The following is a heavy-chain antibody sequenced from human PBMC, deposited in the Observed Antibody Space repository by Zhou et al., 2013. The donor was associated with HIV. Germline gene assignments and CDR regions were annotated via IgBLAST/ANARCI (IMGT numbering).Heavy chain of an antibody. CDR3: ATIPHLTGSTVDMTAIGGGDY. CDR2: FDPEDVMT. J-gene: IGHJ4*02. D-gene: IGHD3-16*01. V-gene: IGHV1-24*01. Sequence: QVQLVQSGAEVKKPGTSVKVSCKVSGHSVRDLSMHWVRQSPEKGLEWLGGFDPEDVMTVYAQKFQGRVTLTQDASSDTAYMSMSGLTSDDTAVYYCATIPHLTGSTVDMTAIGGGDYWGRGTPVTVSS. CDR1: GHSVRDLS.